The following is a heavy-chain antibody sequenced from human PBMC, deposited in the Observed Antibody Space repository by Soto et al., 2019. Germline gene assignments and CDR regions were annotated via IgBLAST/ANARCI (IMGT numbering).Heavy chain of an antibody. V-gene: IGHV3-30*18. Sequence: QVQLVESGGGVVQPGRSLRLSCAASGFTFSSYGMHWVRQAPGKGLEWVAVISYDGSNKYYADSVKGRFTISRDNSKNTLYLQMNSLRAEDTVVYYCAKDKSYSGYYCYGMDVWGQGTTVTVSS. J-gene: IGHJ6*02. CDR3: AKDKSYSGYYCYGMDV. CDR1: GFTFSSYG. D-gene: IGHD1-26*01. CDR2: ISYDGSNK.